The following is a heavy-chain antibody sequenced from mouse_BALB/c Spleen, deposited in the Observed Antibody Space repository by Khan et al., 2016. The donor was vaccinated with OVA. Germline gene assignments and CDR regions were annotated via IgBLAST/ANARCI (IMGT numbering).Heavy chain of an antibody. CDR1: GYTFTTAG. CDR2: INTHSGVP. J-gene: IGHJ4*01. CDR3: TRGEAAYYCDGGGAMEY. Sequence: QIQLVQSGPELKKPGETVRISCKASGYTFTTAGIQWVQQMPGKGLKWIGWINTHSGVPKYAEDFKGRFAFTLEISVNTAYLQITNLKNEDTATCVSTRGEAAYYCDGGGAMEYWGQGTSVTVSS. D-gene: IGHD2-13*01. V-gene: IGHV9-4*02.